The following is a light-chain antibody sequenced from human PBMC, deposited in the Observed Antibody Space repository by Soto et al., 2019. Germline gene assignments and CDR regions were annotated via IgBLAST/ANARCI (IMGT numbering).Light chain of an antibody. V-gene: IGKV3-15*01. CDR1: QSVNSN. CDR3: KQYNNWPT. J-gene: IGKJ1*01. Sequence: EIVMTQSPATLSVSPGERATLSCRASQSVNSNLAWYQQKPGQAPRLLIYGASTRATGVPARFSGSGSGTEFTLTVSSLQPEDFAVYFCKQYNNWPTFGQGTKVES. CDR2: GAS.